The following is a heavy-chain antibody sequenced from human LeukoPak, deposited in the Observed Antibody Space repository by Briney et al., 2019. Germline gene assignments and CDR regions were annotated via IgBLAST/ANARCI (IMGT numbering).Heavy chain of an antibody. V-gene: IGHV3-23*01. CDR2: ISGSGGST. CDR3: AKGGSRTVTSFDAFDI. CDR1: GFTFSSYA. D-gene: IGHD4-17*01. J-gene: IGHJ3*02. Sequence: PGGSLRLSCAASGFTFSSYAMSWVRQAPGKGLEWVSGISGSGGSTYYADSVKGRITISRDNSKNTLYLQMNSLRAEDTAVYYCAKGGSRTVTSFDAFDIWAKGQWSPSLQ.